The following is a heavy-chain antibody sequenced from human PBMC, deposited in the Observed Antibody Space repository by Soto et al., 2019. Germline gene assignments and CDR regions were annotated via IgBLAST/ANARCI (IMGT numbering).Heavy chain of an antibody. CDR2: ISSSSSYI. J-gene: IGHJ6*02. Sequence: PGGSLRLSCAASGFTFSSYSMNWVRQAPGKGLEWVSSISSSSSYIYYADSVKGRFTISRDNAKNSLYLQMNSLRAEDTAVYYCASPYSNSSGAAYYYYGMDVWGQGTTVTVSS. V-gene: IGHV3-21*01. D-gene: IGHD6-6*01. CDR3: ASPYSNSSGAAYYYYGMDV. CDR1: GFTFSSYS.